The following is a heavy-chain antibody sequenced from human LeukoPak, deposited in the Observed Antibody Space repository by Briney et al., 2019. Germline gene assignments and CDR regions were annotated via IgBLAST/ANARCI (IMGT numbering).Heavy chain of an antibody. CDR3: ARGALVTMVRGVIITASHFDY. Sequence: SEPLSLPCTRPGGSISSYEWSWIRQPPGKGLKWIGYIYYSGSTNYNPSLKSRVTISVDTSKNQFSLKLSSVTAADTAVYYCARGALVTMVRGVIITASHFDYWGQGTLVTVSS. J-gene: IGHJ4*02. CDR1: GGSISSYE. D-gene: IGHD3-10*01. V-gene: IGHV4-59*01. CDR2: IYYSGST.